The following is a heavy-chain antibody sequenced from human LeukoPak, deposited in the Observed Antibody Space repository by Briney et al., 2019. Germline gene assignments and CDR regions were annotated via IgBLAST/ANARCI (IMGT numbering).Heavy chain of an antibody. J-gene: IGHJ5*02. CDR2: VSGSGGDT. V-gene: IGHV3-23*01. CDR3: ATTLNTGFFQS. Sequence: PGGSLRLSCAASGFTFSTYAMHWVRQAPGKGLEWVSAVSGSGGDTYYADSVTGRFTISRDNSKNTLYVLLNRLRAEDTAVYYCATTLNTGFFQSWGRGTLVTVSS. CDR1: GFTFSTYA. D-gene: IGHD5-18*01.